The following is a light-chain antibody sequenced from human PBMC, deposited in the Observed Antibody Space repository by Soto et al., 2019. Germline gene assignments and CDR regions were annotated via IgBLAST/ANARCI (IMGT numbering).Light chain of an antibody. CDR3: QQYIYWPWT. CDR1: QSVSST. CDR2: GAS. Sequence: EIVMTQSPATLSVSPGERATLSCRASQSVSSTLAWYQQKPGQAPRLLIYGASTRATGIPARFSGSGSGTEFTLTISSLQSEDFAVHYCQQYIYWPWTFGQGTKVDIK. V-gene: IGKV3-15*01. J-gene: IGKJ1*01.